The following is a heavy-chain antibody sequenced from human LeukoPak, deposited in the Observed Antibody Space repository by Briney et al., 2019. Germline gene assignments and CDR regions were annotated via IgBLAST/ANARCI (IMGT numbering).Heavy chain of an antibody. J-gene: IGHJ6*02. V-gene: IGHV1-46*01. CDR3: ARDPQGDFSYGMDV. CDR2: INPSGGHT. CDR1: GYTFTNYY. Sequence: ASVKVSCKASGYTFTNYYMHWVRQAPGQGLEWMGVINPSGGHTDYAQKFQGRVTMTRDTSTSTVYMEPSGLRSEDTAVYYCARDPQGDFSYGMDVWGQGTTVIVSS.